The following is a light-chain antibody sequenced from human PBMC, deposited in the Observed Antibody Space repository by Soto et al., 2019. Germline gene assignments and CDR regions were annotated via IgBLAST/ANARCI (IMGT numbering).Light chain of an antibody. J-gene: IGKJ2*01. CDR1: QDISNY. V-gene: IGKV1-33*01. CDR2: DAF. CDR3: QQYYNLLRKT. Sequence: DIQMTQSPSSLSASVGDRVTITCQASQDISNYVNWYQQKPGKAPKLLIYDAFNLETGVPSRFSGSGSGTDFTFTISSLQPEDMATYFCQQYYNLLRKTFGQGTKLEIK.